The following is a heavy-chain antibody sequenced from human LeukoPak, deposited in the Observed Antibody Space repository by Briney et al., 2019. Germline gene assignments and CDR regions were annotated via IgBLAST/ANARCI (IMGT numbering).Heavy chain of an antibody. Sequence: GGSLRLSCAASGFTFSSYGVHWVRQAPGKGLEWVAVISYDGSNKYYADSVKGRFTISRDNSKNTLYLQMNSLRAEDTAVYYCAKVVQYSSSWYGSYYYGMDVWGKGTTVTVSS. V-gene: IGHV3-30*18. D-gene: IGHD6-13*01. CDR2: ISYDGSNK. CDR1: GFTFSSYG. CDR3: AKVVQYSSSWYGSYYYGMDV. J-gene: IGHJ6*04.